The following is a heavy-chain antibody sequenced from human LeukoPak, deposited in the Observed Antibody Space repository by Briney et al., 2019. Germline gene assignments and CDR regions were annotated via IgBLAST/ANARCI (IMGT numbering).Heavy chain of an antibody. CDR3: AKDTEGYTYGYYYYGMDV. CDR2: IRGDSGST. J-gene: IGHJ6*02. D-gene: IGHD5-18*01. V-gene: IGHV3-43*02. Sequence: GGSLRLSCAASGFTFDDYAMHWVRHAPGKGLEWVSLIRGDSGSTYYADSVEGRFTISRDNSKNSLYLQMNSLRNDDTALYYCAKDTEGYTYGYYYYGMDVWGQGTTVTVSS. CDR1: GFTFDDYA.